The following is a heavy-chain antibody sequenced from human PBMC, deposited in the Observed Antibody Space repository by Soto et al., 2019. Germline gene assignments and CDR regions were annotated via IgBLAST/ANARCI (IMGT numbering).Heavy chain of an antibody. J-gene: IGHJ4*02. D-gene: IGHD1-26*01. V-gene: IGHV3-23*01. CDR2: ISGSGDST. CDR1: GFTFSSYA. CDR3: AKGIMGYYSDY. Sequence: GGSLRLSCAASGFTFSSYAMTWVRQAPGKGLEWVSVISGSGDSTYYADSVRGRFTTSRDNSKNTVYMQMSSLRAEDTAVYYCAKGIMGYYSDYWGQG.